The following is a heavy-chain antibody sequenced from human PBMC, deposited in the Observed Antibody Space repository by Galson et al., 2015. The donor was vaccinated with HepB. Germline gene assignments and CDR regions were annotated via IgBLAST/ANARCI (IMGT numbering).Heavy chain of an antibody. J-gene: IGHJ6*02. CDR3: ARVGVAAADPTHYYGMDV. CDR1: GYTFTSYG. Sequence: SVKVSCKASGYTFTSYGISWVRQAPGQGLEWMGWISAYDGYTKFSQKFQGRVTMTTDTSTSTAYMEMRSLRSDDTAVYYCARVGVAAADPTHYYGMDVWGQGTTVTVSS. D-gene: IGHD6-13*01. CDR2: ISAYDGYT. V-gene: IGHV1-18*04.